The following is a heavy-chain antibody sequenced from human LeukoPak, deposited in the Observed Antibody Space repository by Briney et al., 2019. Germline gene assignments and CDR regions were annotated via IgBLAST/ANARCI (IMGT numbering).Heavy chain of an antibody. CDR1: GFTFSRYD. Sequence: GGSLRLSCAASGFTFSRYDMSWVRQAPGKGLEWVSAISASGGRTYYADSVKGRFTISRDNSKNTMYQQMNSLRAEDTAVYYCAKAGGSSWYDAWGQGILVTVSS. J-gene: IGHJ5*02. D-gene: IGHD6-13*01. CDR3: AKAGGSSWYDA. V-gene: IGHV3-23*01. CDR2: ISASGGRT.